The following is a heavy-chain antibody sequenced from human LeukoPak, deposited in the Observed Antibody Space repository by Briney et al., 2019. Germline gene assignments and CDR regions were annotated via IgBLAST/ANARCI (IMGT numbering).Heavy chain of an antibody. D-gene: IGHD5/OR15-5a*01. Sequence: PGGSLRLSCAASGFTVSSNYMNWVRQAPGKGLEWVSVIYSGGSTYYADSVKGRFTISRDNAKNSLYLQMNSLRDEDTAVYYCSSESRYWGQGTLVIVSS. CDR1: GFTVSSNY. CDR3: SSESRY. J-gene: IGHJ4*02. V-gene: IGHV3-53*03. CDR2: IYSGGST.